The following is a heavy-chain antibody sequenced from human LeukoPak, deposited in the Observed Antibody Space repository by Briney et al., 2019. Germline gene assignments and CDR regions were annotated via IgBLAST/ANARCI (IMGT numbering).Heavy chain of an antibody. CDR2: MYYSGST. J-gene: IGHJ4*02. V-gene: IGHV4-59*01. Sequence: SETLSLTCTVSGGSISSYYWSWIRQPPGKGLEWIGYMYYSGSTNYNPSLKSRVTISVDTSKNQFSLKLSSVTAADTAVYYCARGSDYGDLFDYWGQGTLVTVSS. CDR1: GGSISSYY. D-gene: IGHD4-17*01. CDR3: ARGSDYGDLFDY.